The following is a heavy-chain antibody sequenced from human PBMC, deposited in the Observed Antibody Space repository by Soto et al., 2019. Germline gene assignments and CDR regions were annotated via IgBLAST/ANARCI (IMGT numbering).Heavy chain of an antibody. CDR1: GGSFSAYY. CDR3: SRGVVPAAPSHFDY. CDR2: INHSGST. J-gene: IGHJ4*02. Sequence: QVQLQQWGVGLLKPSETMSLTCAVYGGSFSAYYWSWIRQPPGKGLEWIGEINHSGSTHYNPSLKSLVTISVYTSNNHFSLHLSSVTAADTAVYYCSRGVVPAAPSHFDYWGQGTLVTVSS. D-gene: IGHD2-2*01. V-gene: IGHV4-34*01.